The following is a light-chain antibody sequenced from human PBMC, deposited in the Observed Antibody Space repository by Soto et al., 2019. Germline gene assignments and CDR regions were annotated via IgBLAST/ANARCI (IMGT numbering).Light chain of an antibody. CDR1: QSVSSK. V-gene: IGKV3-15*01. CDR3: QQYNDWPFT. CDR2: GVS. Sequence: TVMTQSPATLSMSPGERATLSCMASQSVSSKLAWYQQKPGQAPRLLIYGVSTRATGIPARFSGSESGTEFTLTISSLQSEDFAVYYCQQYNDWPFTFGPGTKVDIK. J-gene: IGKJ3*01.